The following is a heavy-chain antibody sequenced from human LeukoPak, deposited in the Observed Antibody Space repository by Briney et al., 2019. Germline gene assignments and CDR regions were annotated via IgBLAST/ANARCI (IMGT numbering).Heavy chain of an antibody. J-gene: IGHJ4*02. CDR2: ISSSSSTI. CDR3: ARGGYYDILTGYLW. Sequence: GGSLRLSCAASGFTFSSYSMNWVRQAPGKGLEWVSYISSSSSTIYYADSVKSRFTISRDNAKNSLYLQMNSLRAEDTAVYYCARGGYYDILTGYLWWGQGTLVTVSS. CDR1: GFTFSSYS. D-gene: IGHD3-9*01. V-gene: IGHV3-48*01.